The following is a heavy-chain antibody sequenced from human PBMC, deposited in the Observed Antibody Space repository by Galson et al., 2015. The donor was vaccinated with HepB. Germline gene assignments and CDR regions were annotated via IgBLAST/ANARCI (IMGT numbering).Heavy chain of an antibody. J-gene: IGHJ4*02. CDR1: GFTFSTYA. Sequence: SLRLSCAASGFTFSTYAIHWVRQAPGKGLEWVSTMTGSGGATYYADSVKGRFTISRDNSKNTLYLQMNSLRAEDTAVFYCAKDSQMSYYYDSSGPTKGFDYWGQGTLVTVSS. CDR3: AKDSQMSYYYDSSGPTKGFDY. V-gene: IGHV3-23*01. CDR2: MTGSGGAT. D-gene: IGHD3-22*01.